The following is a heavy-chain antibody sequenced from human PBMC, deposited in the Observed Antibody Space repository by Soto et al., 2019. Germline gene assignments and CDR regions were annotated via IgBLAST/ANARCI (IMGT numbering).Heavy chain of an antibody. V-gene: IGHV1-46*01. Sequence: QVQLVQSGAEVKKPGASVKVSCKASGYTFTDYYMHWVRQAPGQGLEWMGIISPSGGSTYAQKFQGRVTVIRDTSTSTVYMELSSLRSEDTAVYYCARDGSSDWLTWFDPWGQGTLVTVSS. CDR3: ARDGSSDWLTWFDP. J-gene: IGHJ5*02. D-gene: IGHD6-19*01. CDR1: GYTFTDYY. CDR2: ISPSGGST.